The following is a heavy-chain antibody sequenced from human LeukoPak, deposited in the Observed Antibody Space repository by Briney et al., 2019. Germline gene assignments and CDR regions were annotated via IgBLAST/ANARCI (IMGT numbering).Heavy chain of an antibody. Sequence: GGSLRLFCAASGFTFSSYWMSWVRQAPGKGLEWVANIKQDGSEKYYVDSVKGRFTISRDNAKNSLYLQMNSLRAEDTAVYYCARDLDYGDYAESYWGQGTLVTVSS. CDR2: IKQDGSEK. D-gene: IGHD4-17*01. CDR1: GFTFSSYW. CDR3: ARDLDYGDYAESY. J-gene: IGHJ4*02. V-gene: IGHV3-7*01.